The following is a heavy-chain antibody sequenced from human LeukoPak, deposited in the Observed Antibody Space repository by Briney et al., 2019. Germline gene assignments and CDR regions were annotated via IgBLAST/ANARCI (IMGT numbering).Heavy chain of an antibody. CDR3: ARQRYGSGSYRELDY. CDR1: GYTFTNYW. CDR2: IYPGNSNT. Sequence: GESLKISCKASGYTFTNYWIGWVRQMPGKGLEWMGIIYPGNSNTRYSPSFQGQVTISADKSITAAYLQWGSLKASDSAIYYCARQRYGSGSYRELDYWGQGTLVTVSS. J-gene: IGHJ4*02. D-gene: IGHD3-10*01. V-gene: IGHV5-51*01.